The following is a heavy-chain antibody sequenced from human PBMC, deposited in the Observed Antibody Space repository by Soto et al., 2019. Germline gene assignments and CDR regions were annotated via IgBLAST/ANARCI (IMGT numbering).Heavy chain of an antibody. CDR3: ARGACNGSSCYVYDP. Sequence: LRLSCVASGFTFRSHWMHWVRQSPGKGLVWVSQINSDGSSANYADAVKGRFTFSRDNAKKTLYLQMNSLRAEDTAVYYCARGACNGSSCYVYDPCGAGPLVTVPS. CDR2: INSDGSSA. D-gene: IGHD2-2*01. J-gene: IGHJ5*02. V-gene: IGHV3-74*01. CDR1: GFTFRSHW.